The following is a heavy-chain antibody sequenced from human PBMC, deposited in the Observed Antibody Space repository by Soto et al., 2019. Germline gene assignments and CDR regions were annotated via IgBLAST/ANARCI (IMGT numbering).Heavy chain of an antibody. J-gene: IGHJ4*02. CDR2: ISSNGGST. Sequence: EVQLVESGGGLVQPGGSLRLSCAASGFTFSSYAMHWVRQAPGKGLEYVSAISSNGGSTYYATSVKGRFTISRDNSKNTLYLQMGSLRAEDMAVYYCARGPGYYVDCWGQGTLVTVSS. V-gene: IGHV3-64*01. CDR3: ARGPGYYVDC. CDR1: GFTFSSYA.